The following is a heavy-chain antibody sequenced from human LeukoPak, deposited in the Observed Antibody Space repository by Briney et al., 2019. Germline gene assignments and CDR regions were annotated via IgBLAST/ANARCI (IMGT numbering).Heavy chain of an antibody. CDR3: AKDLVNLYSYGSPDY. CDR2: ISYDGSNK. CDR1: GFTFSSYA. J-gene: IGHJ4*02. D-gene: IGHD5-18*01. Sequence: GGSLRLSCAASGFTFSSYAMSWVRQAPGKGLEWVAVISYDGSNKYYADSVKGRFTISRDNSKNTLYLQMNSLRAEDTAVYYCAKDLVNLYSYGSPDYWGQGTLVTVSS. V-gene: IGHV3-30*18.